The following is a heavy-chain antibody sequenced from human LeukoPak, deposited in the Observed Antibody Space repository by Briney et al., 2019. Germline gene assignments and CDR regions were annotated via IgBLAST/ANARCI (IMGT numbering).Heavy chain of an antibody. D-gene: IGHD1-26*01. J-gene: IGHJ4*02. CDR2: FDPEDGET. Sequence: GASVKVSCKVSGYTLTELSMHWVRQAPGKGLEWMGGFDPEDGETIYAQKFQGRVTMTEDTSTDTAYMELSSLRSEDTAVYYCATVVLRIVGAQYYFDCWGQGTLVTVSS. V-gene: IGHV1-24*01. CDR1: GYTLTELS. CDR3: ATVVLRIVGAQYYFDC.